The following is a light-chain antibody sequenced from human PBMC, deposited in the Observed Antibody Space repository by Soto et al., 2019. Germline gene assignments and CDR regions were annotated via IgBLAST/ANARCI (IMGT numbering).Light chain of an antibody. CDR2: KVS. Sequence: EIVMTQTPHSSPVTLGQPASISCNSSQSLVARDGNTYLNLLHQRPGQPPRLLIYKVSNRFSGVPDRFSGGGAGTDFALQISRVETGDVGIYFCMQATQWRTFGQGTRLQI. V-gene: IGKV2-24*01. CDR3: MQATQWRT. CDR1: QSLVARDGNTY. J-gene: IGKJ5*01.